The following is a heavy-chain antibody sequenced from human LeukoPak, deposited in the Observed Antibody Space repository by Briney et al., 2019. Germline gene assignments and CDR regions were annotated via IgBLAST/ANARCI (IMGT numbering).Heavy chain of an antibody. Sequence: SQTLSLTCAISGDSVSSNSAAWNWIRQSPSRGLEWLGRTYYRSKWYNDYAVSVKSRITINPDTSKNQFSLQLNSVTPQDTAVYYCARGGYSYGFRASYYYYGMDVWGQGTTVTVSS. CDR1: GDSVSSNSAA. CDR3: ARGGYSYGFRASYYYYGMDV. J-gene: IGHJ6*02. V-gene: IGHV6-1*01. D-gene: IGHD5-18*01. CDR2: TYYRSKWYN.